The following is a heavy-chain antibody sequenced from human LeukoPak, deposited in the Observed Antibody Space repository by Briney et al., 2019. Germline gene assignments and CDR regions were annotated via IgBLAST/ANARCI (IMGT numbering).Heavy chain of an antibody. CDR2: FHYSGST. D-gene: IGHD5-18*01. Sequence: SETLSLTCTVSGGSISNYWGWIRQPPGKGLEWIGNFHYSGSTYYNPSLKSRVTISVDTSKNQFSLRLSSVTAADTAVYYCARQVTFGYAYGYYFDFWGQGALVTVSS. V-gene: IGHV4-39*01. J-gene: IGHJ4*02. CDR3: ARQVTFGYAYGYYFDF. CDR1: GGSISNY.